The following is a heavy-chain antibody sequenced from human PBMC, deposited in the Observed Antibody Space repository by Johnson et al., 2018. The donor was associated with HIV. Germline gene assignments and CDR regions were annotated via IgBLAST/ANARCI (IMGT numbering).Heavy chain of an antibody. Sequence: VQLVESGGGVVQPGRSLRLSCAASGFTFSSYAMHWVRQAPGKGLEWVSVISSGGSTSYPDSVKGRFTISRDNSKNTLYLQMNSLRAEDTAVYYCARACRDGYTCDAFDIWGQGTMVSVSS. CDR3: ARACRDGYTCDAFDI. J-gene: IGHJ3*02. CDR2: ISSGGST. V-gene: IGHV3-66*01. D-gene: IGHD5-24*01. CDR1: GFTFSSYA.